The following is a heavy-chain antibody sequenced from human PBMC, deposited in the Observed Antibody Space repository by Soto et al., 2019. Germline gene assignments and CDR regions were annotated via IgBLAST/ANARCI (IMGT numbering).Heavy chain of an antibody. CDR1: GGSISSYY. CDR2: IYYSGST. CDR3: ARDPLNYFDY. J-gene: IGHJ4*02. V-gene: IGHV4-59*01. Sequence: SETLSLTCTVSGGSISSYYWSWIRQPPGKGLEWIGYIYYSGSTNYNPSLKSRVTISVDTSKNQFSLKLSSVTAADTAVYYCARDPLNYFDYWGQGTLVTVSS.